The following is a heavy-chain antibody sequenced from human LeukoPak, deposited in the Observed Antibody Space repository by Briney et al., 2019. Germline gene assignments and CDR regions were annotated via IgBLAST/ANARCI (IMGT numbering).Heavy chain of an antibody. J-gene: IGHJ4*02. CDR1: GGSISNYY. D-gene: IGHD4-17*01. V-gene: IGHV4-59*01. Sequence: SETLSLTCTVSGGSISNYYWSWLRQPPGKGLEWIGYIYYSGSTNYNPSLKSRVTISVDTSKNQFSLKLSSVTAADTAVYYCARVSYGDFYFDYWGQGTLVTVSS. CDR3: ARVSYGDFYFDY. CDR2: IYYSGST.